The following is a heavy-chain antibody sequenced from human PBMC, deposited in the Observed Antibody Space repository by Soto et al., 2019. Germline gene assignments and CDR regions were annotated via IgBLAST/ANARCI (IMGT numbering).Heavy chain of an antibody. J-gene: IGHJ6*02. D-gene: IGHD1-26*01. V-gene: IGHV4-4*02. Sequence: SETLSLTCAVSGDSISSSNWWTWVRQPPGKGLEWIGDIYQTGITNSNPSLKSRVTMSIDKSKNQFSLKLTSVTAADTAVYYCARYRASGLYYYFALDVWGQGTKLTVSS. CDR2: IYQTGIT. CDR1: GDSISSSNW. CDR3: ARYRASGLYYYFALDV.